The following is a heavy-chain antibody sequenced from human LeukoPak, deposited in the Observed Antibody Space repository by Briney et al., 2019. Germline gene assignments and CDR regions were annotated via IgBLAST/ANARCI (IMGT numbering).Heavy chain of an antibody. CDR2: ISSSSSYI. J-gene: IGHJ3*02. Sequence: GGSLRLSCAASGFTFSSYSMNWVRQAPGKGLEWVSSISSSSSYIYYADSVKGRFTISRDNAKNSLYLQMNSLRAEDTAVYYCATNPHYYDSSGYYMGFAFDIWGQGTMVTVSS. V-gene: IGHV3-21*01. D-gene: IGHD3-22*01. CDR1: GFTFSSYS. CDR3: ATNPHYYDSSGYYMGFAFDI.